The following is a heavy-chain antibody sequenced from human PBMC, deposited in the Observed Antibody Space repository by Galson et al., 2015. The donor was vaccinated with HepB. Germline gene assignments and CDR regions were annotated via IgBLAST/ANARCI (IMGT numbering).Heavy chain of an antibody. Sequence: SCKASGYTFTSYDINWVRQATGQGLEWMGWMNPNSGNTGYAQKFQGRVTMTRNTSISTAYMELSSLRSEDTAVYYCARGEAGVTSYYYYGMDVWGQGTTVTVSS. CDR1: GYTFTSYD. V-gene: IGHV1-8*01. J-gene: IGHJ6*02. D-gene: IGHD3-10*01. CDR2: MNPNSGNT. CDR3: ARGEAGVTSYYYYGMDV.